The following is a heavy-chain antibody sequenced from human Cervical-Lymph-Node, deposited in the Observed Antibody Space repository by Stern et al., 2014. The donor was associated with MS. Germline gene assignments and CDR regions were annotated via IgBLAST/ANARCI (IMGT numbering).Heavy chain of an antibody. CDR3: AKYLAGKFDY. CDR2: ISGSRHNT. J-gene: IGHJ4*02. CDR1: GFTFNTYA. D-gene: IGHD4-23*01. V-gene: IGHV3-23*01. Sequence: EVQLLESGGGLVQRGGSLRLSCAASGFTFNTYAMAWVRQAPGPGLAWVSTISGSRHNTQYATSMKGRFTVSRDNSKNTIYLQMTNLRVDDTAVYHCAKYLAGKFDYWGQGTLVTVSS.